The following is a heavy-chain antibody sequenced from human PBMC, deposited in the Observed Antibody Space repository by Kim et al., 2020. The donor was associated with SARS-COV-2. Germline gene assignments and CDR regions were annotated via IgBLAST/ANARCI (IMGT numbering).Heavy chain of an antibody. J-gene: IGHJ4*02. D-gene: IGHD6-13*01. CDR1: GYTFTSYD. V-gene: IGHV1-8*01. Sequence: ASVKVSCKASGYTFTSYDINWVRQATGQGLEWMGWMNPNSGNTGYAQKFQGRVTMTRNTSISTAYMELSSLRSEDTAVYYCARGRSYTGYSSSWYWRSRPNLGYWGQGTLVTVSS. CDR2: MNPNSGNT. CDR3: ARGRSYTGYSSSWYWRSRPNLGY.